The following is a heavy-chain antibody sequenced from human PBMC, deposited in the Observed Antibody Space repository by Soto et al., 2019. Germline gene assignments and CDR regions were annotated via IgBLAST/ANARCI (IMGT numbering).Heavy chain of an antibody. Sequence: EVQLLESGGGLVQPGGSLRLSCAASGFTFSSYAMSWVRQAPGKGLEWVSAISGSGGSTYYADSVKGRFTISRDNSKSTLYLQMNSLRAEDTAVYYCAKDKQWLVSGNMDVWGKGTTVTVSS. CDR2: ISGSGGST. CDR1: GFTFSSYA. V-gene: IGHV3-23*01. D-gene: IGHD6-19*01. J-gene: IGHJ6*03. CDR3: AKDKQWLVSGNMDV.